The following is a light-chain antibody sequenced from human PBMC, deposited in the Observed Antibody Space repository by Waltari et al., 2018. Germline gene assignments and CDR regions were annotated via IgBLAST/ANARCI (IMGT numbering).Light chain of an antibody. CDR3: QQYGNSPFT. CDR2: GAS. J-gene: IGKJ3*01. Sequence: EIVLTQSPGTLSLSPGERATLSCRASQSVTSNYLAWYQQKPGQAPRLLIYGASSRATDITDRCSGSGSGTDFTLTISRLEPEDFAVYYCQQYGNSPFTFGPGTKVDIK. CDR1: QSVTSNY. V-gene: IGKV3-20*01.